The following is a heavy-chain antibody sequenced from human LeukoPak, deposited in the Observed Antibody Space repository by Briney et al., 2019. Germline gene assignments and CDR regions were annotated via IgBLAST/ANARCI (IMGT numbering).Heavy chain of an antibody. Sequence: GGSLRLSCAASGFTFSSYSMNWVRQAPGKGLEWVSSISSSSSYIYYADSVKGRFTISRDNAKNSLYLQMNSLRAEDTAVYYCAREDIEQQLVYDAFDIWGQGTMVTVSS. V-gene: IGHV3-21*01. CDR1: GFTFSSYS. J-gene: IGHJ3*02. CDR3: AREDIEQQLVYDAFDI. CDR2: ISSSSSYI. D-gene: IGHD6-13*01.